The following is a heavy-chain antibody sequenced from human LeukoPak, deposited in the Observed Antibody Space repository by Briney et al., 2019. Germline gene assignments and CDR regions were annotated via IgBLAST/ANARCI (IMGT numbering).Heavy chain of an antibody. D-gene: IGHD3-22*01. Sequence: PSETLSLTCTVSGGSISSYYWSWIRQPPGKGLEWIGYIYTSGSTNYNPSLKSRVTISADTSKNQFSLKLSSVTAADTAVYYCARGISYYDSSGIDYWGQGTLVTVSS. CDR2: IYTSGST. CDR1: GGSISSYY. V-gene: IGHV4-4*09. J-gene: IGHJ4*02. CDR3: ARGISYYDSSGIDY.